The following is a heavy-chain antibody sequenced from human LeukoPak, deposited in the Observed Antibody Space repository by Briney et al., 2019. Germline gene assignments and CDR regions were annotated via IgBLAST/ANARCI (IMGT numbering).Heavy chain of an antibody. Sequence: SETLSLTCTVSGGSISSYYWSWIRQPPGKGLEWIGYIYYSGSTYYNPSLKSRVTISVDTSKNQFSLKLSSVTAADTAVYYCARDHKWFGELLYYFDYWGQGTLVTVSS. CDR2: IYYSGST. CDR3: ARDHKWFGELLYYFDY. CDR1: GGSISSYY. D-gene: IGHD3-10*01. V-gene: IGHV4-59*12. J-gene: IGHJ4*02.